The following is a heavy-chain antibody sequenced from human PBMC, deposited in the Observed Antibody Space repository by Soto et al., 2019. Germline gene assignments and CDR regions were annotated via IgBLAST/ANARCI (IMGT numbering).Heavy chain of an antibody. D-gene: IGHD6-13*01. CDR2: ISSSSSNI. V-gene: IGHV3-21*01. CDR1: GFTFSNYR. J-gene: IGHJ4*02. CDR3: ARDASSRWYDGDYYFDY. Sequence: EVQLVESGGGLVKPGGSLRLSCAASGFTFSNYRMNWVRQAPGKGLEWVSSISSSSSNIYYADSVKGRFTISRDNAKNSLYLQMNSLRAEDTAVYYCARDASSRWYDGDYYFDYWGQGTLVTVSS.